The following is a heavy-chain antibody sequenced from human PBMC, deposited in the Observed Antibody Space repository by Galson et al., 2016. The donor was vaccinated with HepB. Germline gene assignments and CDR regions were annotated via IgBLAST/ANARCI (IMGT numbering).Heavy chain of an antibody. V-gene: IGHV3-53*01. CDR1: GFTVSSKY. Sequence: SLRLSCAASGFTVSSKYMSWVRQAPGKGLEWVSVIYSGGSAYYADSVNGRFTISRDNAKNSLYLQMDSLRAEDTALYYCARARAGGYESYDYWGQGTLVTVSS. J-gene: IGHJ4*02. CDR3: ARARAGGYESYDY. D-gene: IGHD5-12*01. CDR2: IYSGGSA.